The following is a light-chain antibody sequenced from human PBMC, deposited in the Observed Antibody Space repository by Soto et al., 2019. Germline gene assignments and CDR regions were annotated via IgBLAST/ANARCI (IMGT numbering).Light chain of an antibody. Sequence: EIVMKQSPATLSVSPGERATLSCRASQSVSSDLAWYHQKPGQAPRLLIYGASSRATGIPDRFSGSGSGTDFTLTISRLEPEDFAVYYCQQYGSSPGTFGPGTKVDIK. CDR2: GAS. V-gene: IGKV3-20*01. J-gene: IGKJ3*01. CDR3: QQYGSSPGT. CDR1: QSVSSD.